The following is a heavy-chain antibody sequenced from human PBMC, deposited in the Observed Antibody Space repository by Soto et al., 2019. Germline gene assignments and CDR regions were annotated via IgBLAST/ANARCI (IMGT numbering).Heavy chain of an antibody. CDR1: AFTFSIFS. D-gene: IGHD1-26*01. J-gene: IGHJ4*02. CDR3: AKSGPTNYFDF. CDR2: ITGGSGFT. Sequence: PGGSLRLSCAASAFTFSIFSMNWVRQAPGKGLEWGSGITGGSGFTFYADSVKGRFTISRDDSENTLFLQMSSLRAEDTAKYYCAKSGPTNYFDFWGQGTLVTVSS. V-gene: IGHV3-23*01.